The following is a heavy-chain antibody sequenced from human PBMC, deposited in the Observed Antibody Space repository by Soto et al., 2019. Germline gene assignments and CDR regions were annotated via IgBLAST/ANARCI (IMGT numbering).Heavy chain of an antibody. J-gene: IGHJ6*01. D-gene: IGHD2-15*01. CDR1: WFTDSSNY. CDR2: IYSGGST. CDR3: ARDSVVVVAANRYYYYGMDI. Sequence: GGSLTLSRAASWFTDSSNYMNWLRQAPWKGLEWVSVIYSGGSTYYADSVKGRFTISRDNSKNTLYLQMNSMRAEDTAVYYCARDSVVVVAANRYYYYGMDISGQGTTVTVSS. V-gene: IGHV3-53*01.